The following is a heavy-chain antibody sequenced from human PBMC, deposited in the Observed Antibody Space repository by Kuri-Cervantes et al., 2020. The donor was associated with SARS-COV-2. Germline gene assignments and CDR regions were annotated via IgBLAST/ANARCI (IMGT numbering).Heavy chain of an antibody. Sequence: SETLSLTCTVSGGSISSSSYYWSWIRQPPGKGLEWIGCIYYSGSTYYNPSLKSRVTISVDTSKNQFSLKLSSVTAADTAVYYCARLWGGMGIYDMDVWGQGTTVTVSS. D-gene: IGHD3-16*01. CDR2: IYYSGST. CDR3: ARLWGGMGIYDMDV. J-gene: IGHJ6*02. V-gene: IGHV4-39*01. CDR1: GGSISSSSYY.